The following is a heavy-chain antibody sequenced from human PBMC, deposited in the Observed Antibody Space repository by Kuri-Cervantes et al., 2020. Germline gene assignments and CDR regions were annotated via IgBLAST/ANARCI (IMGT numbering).Heavy chain of an antibody. D-gene: IGHD3-10*01. J-gene: IGHJ4*02. CDR2: LSGSGGNT. V-gene: IGHV3-23*01. CDR1: GVAFNNYA. CDR3: ARGVVHFDY. Sequence: GESLKISCAASGVAFNNYAMSWVRQAPGKGLEWVSGLSGSGGNTWYADSVKGRFTISRDNAKNSLYLQMDSLRAEDTALYYCARGVVHFDYWGQGTLVTVSS.